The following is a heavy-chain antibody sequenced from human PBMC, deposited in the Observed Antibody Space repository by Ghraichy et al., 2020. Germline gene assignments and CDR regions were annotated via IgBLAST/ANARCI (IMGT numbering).Heavy chain of an antibody. Sequence: LSLTCAASGFAVSDNYMSWVRQAPGKGLEWVSVIYDNGRTFYADSVKGRFAIPRDTSKNTLYLQMHSLRDEDTAVYYCARDPYQPWGYWGQGTLVTVSS. CDR2: IYDNGRT. J-gene: IGHJ4*02. V-gene: IGHV3-53*01. CDR1: GFAVSDNY. D-gene: IGHD2-2*01. CDR3: ARDPYQPWGY.